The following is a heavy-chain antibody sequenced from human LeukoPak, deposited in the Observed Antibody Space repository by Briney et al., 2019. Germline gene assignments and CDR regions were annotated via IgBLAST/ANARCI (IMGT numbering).Heavy chain of an antibody. CDR2: MNPNSGNT. CDR1: GYTFTSYD. V-gene: IGHV1-8*01. CDR3: ARDPTNWIDY. Sequence: ASVTVSCKASGYTFTSYDINWVRQATGQGLEWMGWMNPNSGNTGYAQKFQGRVTMTRDTSSSTAYMELSWLTSDDTAVYYCARDPTNWIDYWGQGTLVTVSS. D-gene: IGHD1-1*01. J-gene: IGHJ4*02.